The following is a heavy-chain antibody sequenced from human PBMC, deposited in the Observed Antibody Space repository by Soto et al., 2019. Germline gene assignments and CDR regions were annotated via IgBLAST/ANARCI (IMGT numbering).Heavy chain of an antibody. V-gene: IGHV3-7*01. CDR2: IKQDGSEK. J-gene: IGHJ4*02. Sequence: PGGSLRLSCAASGFTFSSYWMSWVRQAPGKGLEWVANIKQDGSEKYYVDSVKGRFTISRDNAKNSLYLQMNSLRAEDTAVYYCARARVGREGHYDFWSGYFDYWGQGTLVTVSS. CDR3: ARARVGREGHYDFWSGYFDY. CDR1: GFTFSSYW. D-gene: IGHD3-3*01.